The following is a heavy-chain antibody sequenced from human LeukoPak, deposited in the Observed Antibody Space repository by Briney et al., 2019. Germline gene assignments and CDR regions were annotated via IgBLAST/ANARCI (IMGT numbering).Heavy chain of an antibody. CDR1: GYTLTELS. D-gene: IGHD3-10*01. CDR2: FDPEDGET. J-gene: IGHJ3*02. V-gene: IGHV1-24*01. Sequence: GASVKVSCKVSGYTLTELSMHWGRQAPGKGLEWRGGFDPEDGETIYAQKFQGRVTMTEDTSTDTAYMELSSLRSEDTAVYYCATRWGMVQGDDRSRDAFDIWGQGTMVTVSS. CDR3: ATRWGMVQGDDRSRDAFDI.